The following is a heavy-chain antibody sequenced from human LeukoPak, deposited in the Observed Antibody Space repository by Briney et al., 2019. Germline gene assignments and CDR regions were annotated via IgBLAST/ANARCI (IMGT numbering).Heavy chain of an antibody. V-gene: IGHV4-59*01. CDR2: IYYSGST. D-gene: IGHD2-15*01. Sequence: SETLSLTCTVSGGSISSYYWSWIRQPPGKGLEWIGYIYYSGSTNYNPSLKSRVIISVDTSKNQFSLKLSSVTAADTAVHYCARDPSGYGMDVWGQGTTVTVSS. CDR3: ARDPSGYGMDV. CDR1: GGSISSYY. J-gene: IGHJ6*02.